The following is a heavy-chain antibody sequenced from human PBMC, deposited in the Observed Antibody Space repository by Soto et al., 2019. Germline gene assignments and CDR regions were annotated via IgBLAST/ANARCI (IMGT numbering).Heavy chain of an antibody. CDR3: ARSQGSSTSLEIYYYYYYGMDV. V-gene: IGHV1-69*01. J-gene: IGHJ6*02. D-gene: IGHD2-2*01. CDR1: GGTFGSYA. Sequence: EQLVQSGAEVKKPGSSVKVSCKASGGTFGSYAISWVRQAPGQGLEWMGGIIPIPGTANYAQKFQGRVTIAADESTSTAYMEPSSLRSDDTAVYYCARSQGSSTSLEIYYYYYYGMDVWGQGTTVTVSS. CDR2: IIPIPGTA.